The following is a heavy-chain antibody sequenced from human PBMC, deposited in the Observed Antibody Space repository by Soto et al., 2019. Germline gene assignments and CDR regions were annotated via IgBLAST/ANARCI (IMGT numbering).Heavy chain of an antibody. CDR2: IYPGDSDT. V-gene: IGHV5-51*01. CDR3: ASQVVPAANSGAFDI. Sequence: PGESLKISCKGSGYSFTSYWIGWVRQMPGKGLEWMGIIYPGDSDTRYSPSFQGQVTISADKSISTAYLQWSSLKASDTAMYYCASQVVPAANSGAFDIWGQGTLVTVSS. J-gene: IGHJ4*02. CDR1: GYSFTSYW. D-gene: IGHD2-2*01.